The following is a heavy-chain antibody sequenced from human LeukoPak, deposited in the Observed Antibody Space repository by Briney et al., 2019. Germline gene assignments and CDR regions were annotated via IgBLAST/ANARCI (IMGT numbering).Heavy chain of an antibody. Sequence: SETLSLTCTVSGGFISSSNYYWGWIRQPPGTGLQWMGSISFSGSTYYNPSLKSRVTISGDTSKNQFSLNLNAVTAADTAVYYCARHRGSGSYYDPHDYRGQGTLVTVSS. J-gene: IGHJ4*02. CDR1: GGFISSSNYY. V-gene: IGHV4-39*01. CDR3: ARHRGSGSYYDPHDY. CDR2: ISFSGST. D-gene: IGHD1-26*01.